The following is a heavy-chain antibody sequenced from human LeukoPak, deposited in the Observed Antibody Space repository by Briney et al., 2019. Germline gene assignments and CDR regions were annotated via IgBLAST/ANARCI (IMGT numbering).Heavy chain of an antibody. J-gene: IGHJ5*02. D-gene: IGHD6-13*01. CDR2: IIPILGIA. CDR1: GGTFSSYA. Sequence: SVRVSCKASGGTFSSYAISWVRQAPGQGLEWMGRIIPILGIANYAQKFQGRVTITADKSTSTAYMELSSLRSEDTAVYYCARDPLIAAAGSNWFDPWCQGTLVPVSS. CDR3: ARDPLIAAAGSNWFDP. V-gene: IGHV1-69*04.